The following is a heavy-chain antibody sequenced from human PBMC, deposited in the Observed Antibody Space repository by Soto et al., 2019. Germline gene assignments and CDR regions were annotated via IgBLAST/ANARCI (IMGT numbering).Heavy chain of an antibody. Sequence: EVQLVESGGGLVQPGGSLRLSCAASGVTFSSYWMSWVRQAPGKGLEWVANIKQDGSQKYYVDSVKGRFTISRDNAKNSLYLQMNSLRVEDTAVYYCASAHYYDSSGYSPGGYWGQGTLVTVSS. CDR2: IKQDGSQK. CDR3: ASAHYYDSSGYSPGGY. CDR1: GVTFSSYW. J-gene: IGHJ4*02. D-gene: IGHD3-22*01. V-gene: IGHV3-7*01.